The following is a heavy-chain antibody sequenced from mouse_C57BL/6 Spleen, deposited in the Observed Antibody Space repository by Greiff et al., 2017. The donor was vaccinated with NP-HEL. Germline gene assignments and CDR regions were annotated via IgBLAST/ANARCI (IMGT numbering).Heavy chain of an antibody. CDR3: ARDYYGSSYEGDY. V-gene: IGHV1-55*01. Sequence: QVQLKQPGAELVKPGASVKMSCKASGYTFTSYWITWVKQRPGQGLEWIGDIYPGSGSTNYNEKFKSKATLTVDTSSSTAYMQLSSLTSEDSAVYYCARDYYGSSYEGDYWGQGTTLTVSS. J-gene: IGHJ2*01. CDR2: IYPGSGST. CDR1: GYTFTSYW. D-gene: IGHD1-1*01.